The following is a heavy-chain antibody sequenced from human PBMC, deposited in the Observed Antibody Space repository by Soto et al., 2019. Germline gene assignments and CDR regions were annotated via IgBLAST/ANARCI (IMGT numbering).Heavy chain of an antibody. D-gene: IGHD2-2*02. CDR2: ISGSGDST. CDR1: GFTFSTYA. J-gene: IGHJ4*02. V-gene: IGHV3-23*01. Sequence: GPLLLSCSASGFTFSTYAMSWVRQAPGKGLEWVSAISGSGDSTYYADSVKGRFTISRDNSKNTLYLQMNSLRAEDTAVYYCAKGTVPAAIRRDYFDYWGQGTLVTVYS. CDR3: AKGTVPAAIRRDYFDY.